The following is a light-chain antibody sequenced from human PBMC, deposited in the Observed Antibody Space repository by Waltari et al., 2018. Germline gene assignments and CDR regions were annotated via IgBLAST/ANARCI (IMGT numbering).Light chain of an antibody. J-gene: IGKJ1*01. CDR3: QQYEV. CDR1: QSVSNSY. CDR2: GAS. V-gene: IGKV3-20*01. Sequence: EIVLTQSPGTLSLSPGDRATLSCRASQSVSNSYVAWYQQKPGQAPRLLINGASCRATGIPDRFSGSGSGTDFTLTITRLEPEDFAVYYCQQYEVFGQGTKVEIK.